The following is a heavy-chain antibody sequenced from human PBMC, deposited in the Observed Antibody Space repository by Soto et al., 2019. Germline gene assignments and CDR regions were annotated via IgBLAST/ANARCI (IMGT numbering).Heavy chain of an antibody. Sequence: QVQLQELGPGLVKPSGTLSLTCAVSGDSVTRSNWWSWVRQSPGKGLEWIGEIYHSGNTRYNPSLKSRVTISVDKSKNQFSLNLTSVTAADTAVYYCATSGWNEDFYYYYGMDVWGQGTTVTVSS. J-gene: IGHJ6*02. CDR2: IYHSGNT. D-gene: IGHD6-19*01. CDR1: GDSVTRSNW. CDR3: ATSGWNEDFYYYYGMDV. V-gene: IGHV4-4*02.